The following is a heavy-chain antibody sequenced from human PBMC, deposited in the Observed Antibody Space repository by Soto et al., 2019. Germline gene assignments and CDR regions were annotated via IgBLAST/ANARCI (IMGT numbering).Heavy chain of an antibody. D-gene: IGHD1-26*01. CDR2: IYYSGST. CDR3: ASIVGAENYYYYGMDV. Sequence: PSETLSLTCSVSGGSISSSSYYWGWIRQPPGKGLEWIWSIYYSGSTYYNPSLKSRVTISVDTSKNQFSLKLSSVTAADTAVYYCASIVGAENYYYYGMDVWGQGTTVTVSS. J-gene: IGHJ6*02. CDR1: GGSISSSSYY. V-gene: IGHV4-39*01.